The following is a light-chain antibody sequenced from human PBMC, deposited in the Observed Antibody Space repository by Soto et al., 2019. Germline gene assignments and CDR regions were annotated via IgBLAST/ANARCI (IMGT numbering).Light chain of an antibody. CDR2: GIS. CDR1: QSVSSSY. CDR3: QQYSKWPIT. V-gene: IGKV3-15*01. J-gene: IGKJ5*01. Sequence: EIVLTQSPATLSLSPGEKATLSCGASQSVSSSYLAWYQQHPGQPPRLLTYGISTRATGIPARFSGSGSGTEFSLTISSLQSEDFAVYYCQQYSKWPITFGQGTRLEIK.